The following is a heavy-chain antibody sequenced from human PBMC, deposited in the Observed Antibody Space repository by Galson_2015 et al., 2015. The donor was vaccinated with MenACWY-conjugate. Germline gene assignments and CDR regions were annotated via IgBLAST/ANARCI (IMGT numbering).Heavy chain of an antibody. CDR2: VTGGNEGT. J-gene: IGHJ4*02. V-gene: IGHV3-23*01. CDR3: AQLTTH. CDR1: GFTFSRAD. Sequence: SLRLSCAVSGFTFSRADMSWVRQAPGKGLEWVSSVTGGNEGTYYADSVKGRFTISRDNSKNTLYLQMNSLRNEDTAVYYCAQLTTHWGQGSLVTVSS. D-gene: IGHD4-11*01.